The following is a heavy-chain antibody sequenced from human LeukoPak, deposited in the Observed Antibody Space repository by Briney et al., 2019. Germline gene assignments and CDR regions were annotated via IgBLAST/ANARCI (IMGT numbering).Heavy chain of an antibody. D-gene: IGHD2/OR15-2a*01. CDR2: INHSGST. CDR3: ARGRVTLEY. CDR1: GGSFSGYY. Sequence: SETLSLTCAVYGGSFSGYYWSWIRQPPGKGLEWIGEINHSGSTNYNPSLKSRVTISVDTSKNQFSLKLSSVTAADTAVYYCARGRVTLEYWAQGTLVTVSS. J-gene: IGHJ4*02. V-gene: IGHV4-34*01.